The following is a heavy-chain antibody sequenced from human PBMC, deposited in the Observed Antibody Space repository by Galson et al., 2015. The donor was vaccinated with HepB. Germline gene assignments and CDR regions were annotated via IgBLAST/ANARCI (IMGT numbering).Heavy chain of an antibody. CDR1: GYTFTSYY. V-gene: IGHV1-46*01. D-gene: IGHD5-24*01. CDR3: ARAHLVEMATIGSFDY. J-gene: IGHJ4*02. CDR2: INPSGGST. Sequence: SVKVSCKASGYTFTSYYMHWVRQAPGQGLEWMGIINPSGGSTSYAQKFQGRVTMTRDTSTSTVYMELSSLRSEDTAVYYCARAHLVEMATIGSFDYWGQGTLVTVSS.